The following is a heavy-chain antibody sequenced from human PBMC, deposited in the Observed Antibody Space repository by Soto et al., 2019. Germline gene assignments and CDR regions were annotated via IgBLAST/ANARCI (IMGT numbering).Heavy chain of an antibody. J-gene: IGHJ6*02. D-gene: IGHD6-6*01. CDR1: GYTFTSYG. Sequence: ASWKVSCKSSGYTFTSYGISWVRHAPGQGLEWMGWISAYNGNTNYAQKLQGRVTMTTDTSTSTAYMELRSLRSDDTAVYYCAKGGNFVNYGMDVWGQGTTVTVSS. CDR3: AKGGNFVNYGMDV. CDR2: ISAYNGNT. V-gene: IGHV1-18*01.